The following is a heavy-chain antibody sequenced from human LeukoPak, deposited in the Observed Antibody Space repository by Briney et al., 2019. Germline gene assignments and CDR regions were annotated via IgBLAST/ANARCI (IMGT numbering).Heavy chain of an antibody. CDR1: GGTFSSYA. Sequence: SVRVSCKASGGTFSSYAISWVRQAPGQGLEWMGGIIPIFGTANYAQKFQGRVTITADESKSTAYLELSSLRSEDTAVYYCARGRGYDSTFVYYYYKDVWGKGTTVTVSS. CDR2: IIPIFGTA. CDR3: ARGRGYDSTFVYYYYKDV. V-gene: IGHV1-69*13. D-gene: IGHD5-12*01. J-gene: IGHJ6*03.